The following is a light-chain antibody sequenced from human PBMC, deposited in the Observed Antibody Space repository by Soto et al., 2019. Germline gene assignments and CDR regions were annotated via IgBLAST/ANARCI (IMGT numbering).Light chain of an antibody. J-gene: IGKJ2*01. CDR2: DAS. Sequence: DLQMTQSPSSLSASVGDRVTITCQASQDISKYLNWYQQKPGKAPKLLIYDASTLETGVPSRFSGSGSGTDFAFTISSLQAEDIATYYCQQYDNLPRTFGQGTNLEIK. CDR3: QQYDNLPRT. V-gene: IGKV1-33*01. CDR1: QDISKY.